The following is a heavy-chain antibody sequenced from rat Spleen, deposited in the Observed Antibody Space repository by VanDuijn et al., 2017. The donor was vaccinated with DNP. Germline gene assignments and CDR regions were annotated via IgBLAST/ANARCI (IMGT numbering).Heavy chain of an antibody. J-gene: IGHJ4*01. D-gene: IGHD1-4*01. CDR1: GYSITSCCR. Sequence: EVQLQESGPGLVKPSQSLSLTCSVTGYSITSCCRWTWIRKFPGHKLEWMGYINSAGSIEYNPSLKGRISITRDTSKNQLFLQVSSVTTEDTATYYCARWPGYNPPYAMDAWGQGTSVTVSS. CDR3: ARWPGYNPPYAMDA. V-gene: IGHV3-3*01. CDR2: INSAGSI.